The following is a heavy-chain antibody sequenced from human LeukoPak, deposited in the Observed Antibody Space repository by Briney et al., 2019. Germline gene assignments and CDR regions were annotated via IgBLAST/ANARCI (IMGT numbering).Heavy chain of an antibody. Sequence: SETLSLTCTVSGGSISSYYWSWIRQPPGKGLEWIGYIYYSGSTNYNPSLKSRVTISVDTSKNQFSLKLSSVTAADTAVYYCARLPYIYSSSSKGAFDIWGQGTMVTVSS. D-gene: IGHD6-13*01. V-gene: IGHV4-59*08. CDR2: IYYSGST. CDR1: GGSISSYY. J-gene: IGHJ3*02. CDR3: ARLPYIYSSSSKGAFDI.